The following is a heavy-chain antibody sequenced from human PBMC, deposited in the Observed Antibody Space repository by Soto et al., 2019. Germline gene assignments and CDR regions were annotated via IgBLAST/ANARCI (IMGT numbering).Heavy chain of an antibody. D-gene: IGHD2-15*01. Sequence: SEALSLTCTVSGGSVSGYYWSWIRQPPGKGLEWIGYIFYRGNTLYNPSPQSRVTISVDTSKNQFSLRLSSVTAADTAVYYCTRHAIIPKLQYGMDVWGQGASVTVSS. CDR2: IFYRGNT. CDR1: GGSVSGYY. CDR3: TRHAIIPKLQYGMDV. V-gene: IGHV4-59*02. J-gene: IGHJ6*02.